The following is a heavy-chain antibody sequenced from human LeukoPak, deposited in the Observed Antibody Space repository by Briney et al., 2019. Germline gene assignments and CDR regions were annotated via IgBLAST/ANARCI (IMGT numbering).Heavy chain of an antibody. CDR3: VSPNTVGTQPNSHYYYGMDV. Sequence: GASVKVSCKASGGTFISYAISWVRQAPGQGLEWMGGIIPIFGTANYAQKFQGRVPITADESTSTAYMELSSLRSEDTAVYYCVSPNTVGTQPNSHYYYGMDVWGQGTTVTVSS. J-gene: IGHJ6*02. CDR2: IIPIFGTA. CDR1: GGTFISYA. D-gene: IGHD4-23*01. V-gene: IGHV1-69*13.